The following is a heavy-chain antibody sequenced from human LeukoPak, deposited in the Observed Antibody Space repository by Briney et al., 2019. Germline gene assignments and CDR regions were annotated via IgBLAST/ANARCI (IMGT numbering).Heavy chain of an antibody. CDR2: INPNSGDT. Sequence: ASVTVSCKASGYTFTGYYMHWVRQAPGQGLEWMGWINPNSGDTNYAQKFQGRVTMTRDTSISTAYMELSRLRSDDTAVYYCARDGVYYYGSGSSVLDYYYYGMDVWGQGTTVTVSS. CDR1: GYTFTGYY. D-gene: IGHD3-10*01. V-gene: IGHV1-2*02. CDR3: ARDGVYYYGSGSSVLDYYYYGMDV. J-gene: IGHJ6*02.